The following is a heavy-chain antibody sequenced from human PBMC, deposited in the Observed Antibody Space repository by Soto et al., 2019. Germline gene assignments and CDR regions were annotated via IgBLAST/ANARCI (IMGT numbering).Heavy chain of an antibody. CDR1: GFTFSSYW. CDR2: IKQDGSEK. V-gene: IGHV3-7*01. D-gene: IGHD3-22*01. CDR3: ARDTGKRITMIVVVTKAPYYFDY. Sequence: GGTLRLSCAASGFTFSSYWRSWVRQAAGKGLEWVANIKQDGSEKYYVYSVKAHFNIPRHNAKIRMSLQMTSRRAEDKAVYYCARDTGKRITMIVVVTKAPYYFDYWGQGTLVTVSS. J-gene: IGHJ4*02.